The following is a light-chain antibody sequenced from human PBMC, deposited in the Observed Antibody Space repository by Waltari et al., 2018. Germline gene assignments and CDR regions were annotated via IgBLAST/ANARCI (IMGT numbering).Light chain of an antibody. CDR1: QTVLYSSNNKTY. Sequence: DIVMTQSPDSLAVSLGERATINCKSSQTVLYSSNNKTYLAWYQQKPGQPPKLLIYWASTRESGVPDRFSGSGSGTDFTLTISSLQAEDVAVYYCQQYWSTPWTFGRGTKVEIK. CDR2: WAS. V-gene: IGKV4-1*01. J-gene: IGKJ1*01. CDR3: QQYWSTPWT.